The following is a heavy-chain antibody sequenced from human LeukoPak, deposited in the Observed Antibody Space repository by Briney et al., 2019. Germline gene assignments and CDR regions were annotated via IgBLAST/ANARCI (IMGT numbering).Heavy chain of an antibody. CDR1: GGSISSSSYY. D-gene: IGHD3-10*01. CDR3: ARGGSGSAHYYYMDV. CDR2: IYYSGST. Sequence: SETLSLTCTVSGGSISSSSYYWGWIRQPPGKGLEWIGSIYYSGSTYYNPSLKSRVTISVDTSKNQFSLKLSSVTAADTAVYYCARGGSGSAHYYYMDVWGKGTTVTISS. V-gene: IGHV4-39*07. J-gene: IGHJ6*03.